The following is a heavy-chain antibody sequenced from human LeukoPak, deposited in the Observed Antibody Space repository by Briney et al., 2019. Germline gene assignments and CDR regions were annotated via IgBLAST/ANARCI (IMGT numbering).Heavy chain of an antibody. CDR3: ARVSSLAYCGGDCYL. D-gene: IGHD2-21*01. CDR1: GYTFTSYG. Sequence: ASVKVSCKASGYTFTSYGISWVRQAPGQGLEWMGWISAYNGNTNYAQKLQGRVTMTTDTSTSTAYMELRSLGSDDTAVYYCARVSSLAYCGGDCYLWGQGTLVTVSS. CDR2: ISAYNGNT. J-gene: IGHJ4*02. V-gene: IGHV1-18*01.